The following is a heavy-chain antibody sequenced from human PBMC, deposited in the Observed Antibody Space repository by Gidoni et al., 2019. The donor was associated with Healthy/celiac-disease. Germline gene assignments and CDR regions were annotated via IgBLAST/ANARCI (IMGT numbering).Heavy chain of an antibody. CDR1: GGTFSSYA. D-gene: IGHD2-21*02. Sequence: QVQLVQSGAEVQKPGSSVKVSCKASGGTFSSYAISWVRQGPGQGLEWMGGIIPIFGTANYAQKFQGRVTITADESTSTAYMELSSLRSEDTAVYYCARDRGLMVVTAYYYYYYGMDVWGQGTTVTVSS. CDR3: ARDRGLMVVTAYYYYYYGMDV. CDR2: IIPIFGTA. V-gene: IGHV1-69*01. J-gene: IGHJ6*02.